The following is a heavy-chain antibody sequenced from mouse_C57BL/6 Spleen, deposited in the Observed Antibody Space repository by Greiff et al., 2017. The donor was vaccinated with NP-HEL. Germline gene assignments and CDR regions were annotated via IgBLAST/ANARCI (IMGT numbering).Heavy chain of an antibody. V-gene: IGHV3-6*01. Sequence: EVQLQESGPGLVKPSQSLSLTCSVTGYSITSGYYWNWIRQFPGNKLEWMGYISYDGSNNYNPSLKNRISITRDTSKNQFFLKLNSVTTEDTATYYCAKGGTYYSKGGYFDYWGQGTTLTVSS. CDR2: ISYDGSN. D-gene: IGHD2-5*01. CDR1: GYSITSGYY. J-gene: IGHJ2*01. CDR3: AKGGTYYSKGGYFDY.